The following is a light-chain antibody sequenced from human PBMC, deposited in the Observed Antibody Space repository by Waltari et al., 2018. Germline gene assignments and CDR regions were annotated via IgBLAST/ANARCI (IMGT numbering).Light chain of an antibody. Sequence: IQLTQSPSSLSASVGDRVTIPCRANQGISNSLAWYQQKPGTAPKLLIYAASTLQSEVPSRFSGSGSGTDFTLIVSSLQPEDFATYYCQQLDSYPLTFGGGTKVEI. J-gene: IGKJ4*01. CDR2: AAS. CDR1: QGISNS. V-gene: IGKV1-9*01. CDR3: QQLDSYPLT.